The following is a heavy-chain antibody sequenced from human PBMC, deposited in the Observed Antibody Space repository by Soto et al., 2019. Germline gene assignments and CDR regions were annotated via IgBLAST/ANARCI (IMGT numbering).Heavy chain of an antibody. D-gene: IGHD3-16*02. CDR1: GFTFSSYW. J-gene: IGHJ3*02. CDR3: ARVRFPLCGGVIAWHAFDI. CDR2: IKQDGSEK. V-gene: IGHV3-7*01. Sequence: EVQLVESGGGLVQPGGSLRLSCAASGFTFSSYWMSWVRQAPGKGLEWVANIKQDGSEKYYVDSVKGRFTISRDNAKNSLYLQMKSLRAEDTAVYYCARVRFPLCGGVIAWHAFDIWGQGTMVTVSS.